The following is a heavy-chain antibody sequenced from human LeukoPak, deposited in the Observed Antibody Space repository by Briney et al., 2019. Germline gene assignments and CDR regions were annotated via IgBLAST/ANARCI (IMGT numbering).Heavy chain of an antibody. CDR3: TTRYCSSTSCYAGGDY. Sequence: GGSLRLSCAASGFTFSNYWMSWVRQAPGKGLEWVGRIKSKTDGGTTDYAAPVKGRFTISRDDSKNTLYLQMNSLKTEDTAVYYCTTRYCSSTSCYAGGDYWGQGTLVTVSS. V-gene: IGHV3-15*01. CDR1: GFTFSNYW. J-gene: IGHJ4*02. CDR2: IKSKTDGGTT. D-gene: IGHD2-2*01.